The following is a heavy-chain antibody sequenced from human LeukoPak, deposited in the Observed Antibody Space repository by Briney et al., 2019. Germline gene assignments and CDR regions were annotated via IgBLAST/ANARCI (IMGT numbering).Heavy chain of an antibody. J-gene: IGHJ4*02. CDR3: ARVIYDPGSYNQPFDY. CDR1: GFNFSSYG. Sequence: PGRSFRVSCAASGFNFSSYGMHWVRQDPGKGLEWVAVISYDGSNKYYAASVKGRFTISRDNSKNTLYLQMNSLRAEDTAVYYCARVIYDPGSYNQPFDYWGQGPLVTVSS. CDR2: ISYDGSNK. V-gene: IGHV3-30*03. D-gene: IGHD1-26*01.